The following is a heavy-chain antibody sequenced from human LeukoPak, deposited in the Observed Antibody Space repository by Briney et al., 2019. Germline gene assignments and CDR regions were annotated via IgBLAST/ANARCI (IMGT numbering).Heavy chain of an antibody. CDR3: ARADWKKTNWFDP. D-gene: IGHD1-1*01. CDR2: YYTSRST. CDR1: GGSISSGSYY. V-gene: IGHV4-61*02. Sequence: PSQTLSLTCTVSGGSISSGSYYWSWIRQPAGKVLEWIGRYYTSRSTNYNPSLKSRVTISVDTSRNQFSLKLSSVTAADTAVYYCARADWKKTNWFDPWGQGTLVTVSS. J-gene: IGHJ5*02.